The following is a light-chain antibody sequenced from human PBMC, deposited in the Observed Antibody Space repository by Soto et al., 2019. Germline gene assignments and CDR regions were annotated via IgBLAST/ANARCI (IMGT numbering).Light chain of an antibody. CDR2: DVS. CDR1: HSISTW. J-gene: IGKJ1*01. V-gene: IGKV1-5*01. Sequence: DIQMTQSPSSLSASVGDRVTITCRASHSISTWLAWYQQKPGKAPKALIYDVSSLESGVPSRFSGSGSGTEFTLTISSLQPDEFATYYCQQYKSYWKVGQGTKVDIK. CDR3: QQYKSYWK.